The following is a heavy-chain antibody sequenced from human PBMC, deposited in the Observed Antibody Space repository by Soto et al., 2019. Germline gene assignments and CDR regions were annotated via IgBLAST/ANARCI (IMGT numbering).Heavy chain of an antibody. D-gene: IGHD6-13*01. CDR2: IYHGGST. V-gene: IGHV4-4*02. CDR3: ASHLIMPGTRGFDY. J-gene: IGHJ4*02. Sequence: QVQLQESGPGLVKPSGTLSLTCAISSGSITSSNWWSWVRQPPGKGLEWIGEIYHGGSTNYNPSLKSRRTISVDKSQNQFSLRLNSVTAADTAVYFCASHLIMPGTRGFDYRGQGSLVTFPS. CDR1: SGSITSSNW.